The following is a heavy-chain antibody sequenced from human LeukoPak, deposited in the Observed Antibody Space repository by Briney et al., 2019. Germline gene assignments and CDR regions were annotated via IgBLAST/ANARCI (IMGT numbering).Heavy chain of an antibody. J-gene: IGHJ5*02. V-gene: IGHV4-39*07. CDR2: IYYSGST. Sequence: SETLSLTCTVSGGSISSGSYYWGWIRQPPGKGLEWIGSIYYSGSTYYNPSLKSRVTISVDTSKNQFSLKLSSVTAADTAVYYCARKAPKKGWFDPWGQGTLVTVSS. CDR3: ARKAPKKGWFDP. CDR1: GGSISSGSYY.